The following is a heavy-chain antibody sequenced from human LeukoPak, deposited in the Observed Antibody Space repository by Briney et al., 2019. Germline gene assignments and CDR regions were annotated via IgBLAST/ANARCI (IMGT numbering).Heavy chain of an antibody. Sequence: GGSLRLSCAASGSTFDDYTMHWVRQAPGKGLEWVSLISWDGGSTYYADSVKGRFTISRDNSKNSLYLQMNSLRTEDTALYYCAKGSQITMIQPSPDDAFDIWGQGTMVTVSS. CDR3: AKGSQITMIQPSPDDAFDI. V-gene: IGHV3-43*01. D-gene: IGHD3-22*01. CDR2: ISWDGGST. CDR1: GSTFDDYT. J-gene: IGHJ3*02.